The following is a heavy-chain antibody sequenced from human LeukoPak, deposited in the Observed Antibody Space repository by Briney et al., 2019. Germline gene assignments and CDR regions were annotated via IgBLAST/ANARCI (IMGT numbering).Heavy chain of an antibody. CDR3: ARGDGWYFY. J-gene: IGHJ4*02. Sequence: PSETLSLTCTVSGGSISSSSYYWGWIRQPPGKGLEWIGYIYYSGSANYNPSLKSRLTISVDTSKNQFSLKLNSVTAADTAVYYCARGDGWYFYWGQGTLVTVSS. CDR2: IYYSGSA. CDR1: GGSISSSSYY. V-gene: IGHV4-61*05. D-gene: IGHD6-19*01.